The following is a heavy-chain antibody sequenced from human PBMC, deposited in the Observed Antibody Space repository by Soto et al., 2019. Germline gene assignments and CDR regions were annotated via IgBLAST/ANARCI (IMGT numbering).Heavy chain of an antibody. V-gene: IGHV3-30*18. D-gene: IGHD3-16*01. CDR2: ISYDGSNK. CDR1: GFTFSSHG. Sequence: QVQLVESGGGVVQPGRSLRLSCAASGFTFSSHGMHWVRQAPGKGLEWVAVISYDGSNKYYADSVKGRFTISRDNSKNTLYLQMNSLRAEDTAVYYCAKLRGGDYFDYWGQGTLVTVSS. J-gene: IGHJ4*02. CDR3: AKLRGGDYFDY.